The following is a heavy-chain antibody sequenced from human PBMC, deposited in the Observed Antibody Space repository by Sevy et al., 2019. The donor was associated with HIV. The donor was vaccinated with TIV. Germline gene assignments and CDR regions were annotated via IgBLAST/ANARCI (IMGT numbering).Heavy chain of an antibody. CDR2: ISYDGSNK. Sequence: GESQKISCAASGFTFSSYGMHWVRQAPGKGLEWVAVISYDGSNKYYADSVKGRFTISRDNSKNTLYMQMNSLRAEDTVVYYCAGQEDYYDSSGYYYLRYWGQGTLVTVSS. V-gene: IGHV3-30*03. CDR1: GFTFSSYG. D-gene: IGHD3-22*01. J-gene: IGHJ4*02. CDR3: AGQEDYYDSSGYYYLRY.